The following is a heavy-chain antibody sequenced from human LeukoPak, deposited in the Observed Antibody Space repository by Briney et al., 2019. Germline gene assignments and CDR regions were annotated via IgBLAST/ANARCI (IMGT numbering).Heavy chain of an antibody. V-gene: IGHV4-61*10. CDR3: ARTTEGYCGGGSCYYYYYYMDV. J-gene: IGHJ6*03. CDR1: GGSISSAGNY. D-gene: IGHD2-15*01. Sequence: SETLSLTCTVSGGSISSAGNYWTWIRQPAGKGLEWIGRMYGTSFIDYNPSLKSRVTISADTSRNQFSLKLSSVTAADTAVYYCARTTEGYCGGGSCYYYYYYMDVWGKGTTVTVSS. CDR2: MYGTSFI.